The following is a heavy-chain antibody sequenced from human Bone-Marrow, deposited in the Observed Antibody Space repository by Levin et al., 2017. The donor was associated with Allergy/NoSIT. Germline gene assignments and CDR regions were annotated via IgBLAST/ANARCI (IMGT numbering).Heavy chain of an antibody. CDR3: AKTDGDEDDSGNFFMMRYCED. V-gene: IGHV3-23*01. D-gene: IGHD3-3*01. CDR2: ISGTGGST. CDR1: GFTFTSYA. J-gene: IGHJ4*02. Sequence: GGSLRLSCATSGFTFTSYAMTWVRQTPGKGPEWVSSISGTGGSTYYTDSVEGRFTISRDNSKHMVFLQMTNLSVEDTAVYYCAKTDGDEDDSGNFFMMRYCEDWGQGTQVTVSS.